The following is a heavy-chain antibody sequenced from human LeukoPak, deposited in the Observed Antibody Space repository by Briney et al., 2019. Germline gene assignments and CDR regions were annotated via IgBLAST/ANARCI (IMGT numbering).Heavy chain of an antibody. CDR2: INPNSGGT. D-gene: IGHD5-12*01. V-gene: IGHV1-2*02. J-gene: IGHJ6*02. CDR3: ARDHKVATVYYYYGMDV. Sequence: GASVKVSCKASGYTFTGYYMHWVRQAPGQGLEWMGWINPNSGGTNYAQKFQGRVTMTRDTSISTAYMELSRLRSDDTAVYYCARDHKVATVYYYYGMDVWGQGTTVTVSS. CDR1: GYTFTGYY.